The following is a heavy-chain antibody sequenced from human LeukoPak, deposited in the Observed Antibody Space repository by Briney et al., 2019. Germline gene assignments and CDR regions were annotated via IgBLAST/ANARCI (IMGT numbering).Heavy chain of an antibody. D-gene: IGHD1-7*01. CDR2: ISYDGSNK. J-gene: IGHJ4*02. CDR3: AKDREGTTFDN. CDR1: GFTFSNYD. Sequence: LTGRSLRLSCAASGFTFSNYDMHWVRQAPGKGLEWVAVISYDGSNKYYADSVKGRFTISRDNSKNTVYLQMNSLRAEDTAVYYCAKDREGTTFDNWGQGTLVTVSS. V-gene: IGHV3-30*18.